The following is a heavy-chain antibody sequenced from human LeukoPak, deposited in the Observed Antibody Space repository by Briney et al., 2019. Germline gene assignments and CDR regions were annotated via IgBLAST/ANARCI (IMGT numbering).Heavy chain of an antibody. Sequence: GGSLRLSCAASGFTFSSYSMNWVRQAPGKGLEWISYIRSSSATIDYADSVKGRFTISRDNAKNSLYLQMNSLRAEDTAVYYCARVGGGYCYSTRCSVYFDYWGQGTLVTVSS. D-gene: IGHD2-2*01. J-gene: IGHJ4*02. V-gene: IGHV3-48*01. CDR1: GFTFSSYS. CDR2: IRSSSATI. CDR3: ARVGGGYCYSTRCSVYFDY.